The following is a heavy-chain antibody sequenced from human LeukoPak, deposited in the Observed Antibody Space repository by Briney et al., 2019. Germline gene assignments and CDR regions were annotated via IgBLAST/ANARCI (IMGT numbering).Heavy chain of an antibody. V-gene: IGHV3-7*01. CDR2: IKQDGSEK. CDR1: GFTFSSYW. CDR3: AREATTVTYFRRQARYFDY. D-gene: IGHD4-17*01. Sequence: GGSLRLSCAASGFTFSSYWMSWVRQAPGKGLEWVANIKQDGSEKYYVDSVKGRFTISRDNAKNSLYLQMNSLRAEDTAVYYCAREATTVTYFRRQARYFDYWGQGTLVSVSS. J-gene: IGHJ4*02.